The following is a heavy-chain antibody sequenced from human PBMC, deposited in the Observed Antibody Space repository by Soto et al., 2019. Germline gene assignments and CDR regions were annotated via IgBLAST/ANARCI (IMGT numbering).Heavy chain of an antibody. Sequence: EVQLVESGGGLVQPGGSLRLSCAASGFTFSSYTMNWLRQAPGRRLEWVSYITSSGGTIYYTDSVKGRFTISRDNAGRSLYLQMNNLRAEDTAVYYCARERDEDCPSPGHTLTDYWGQGTLVTVSS. D-gene: IGHD2-21*02. CDR1: GFTFSSYT. V-gene: IGHV3-48*01. CDR3: ARERDEDCPSPGHTLTDY. J-gene: IGHJ4*02. CDR2: ITSSGGTI.